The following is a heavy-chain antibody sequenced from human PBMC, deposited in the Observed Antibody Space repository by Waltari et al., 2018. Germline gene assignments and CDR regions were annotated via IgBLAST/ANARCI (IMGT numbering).Heavy chain of an antibody. D-gene: IGHD2-21*02. J-gene: IGHJ3*02. Sequence: QLQMQESGPGLVKPSQPLSLTYTVSGGPISSSRYYCRWIRHPPRQGLVWTWSIYYSGSTYYDPSLKSRVTISVDKPKNQFSLKLSSVTAADTAVYYCARLTPYCGGDCYSLSAFDIWGQGTMVTVSS. CDR3: ARLTPYCGGDCYSLSAFDI. CDR2: IYYSGST. V-gene: IGHV4-39*01. CDR1: GGPISSSRYY.